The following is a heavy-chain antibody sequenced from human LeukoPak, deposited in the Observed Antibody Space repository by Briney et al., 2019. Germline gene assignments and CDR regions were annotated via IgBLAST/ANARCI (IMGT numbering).Heavy chain of an antibody. V-gene: IGHV3-30*03. CDR3: ATEGSFDY. Sequence: GGSLRLSCAASGFTFSSYGMNWVRQAPGKGLEWVAVISYDGSNKYYADSVKGRFTISRDNSKNTLYLQMNSLRAEDAAVYYCATEGSFDYWGQGTPVTVSP. J-gene: IGHJ4*02. CDR2: ISYDGSNK. CDR1: GFTFSSYG.